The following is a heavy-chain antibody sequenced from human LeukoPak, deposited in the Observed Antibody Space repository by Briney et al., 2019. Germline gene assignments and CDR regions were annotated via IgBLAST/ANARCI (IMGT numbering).Heavy chain of an antibody. CDR1: GFTFNNYE. CDR2: VGIAGDT. CDR3: AREGRMGTADAFDV. J-gene: IGHJ3*01. V-gene: IGHV3-13*01. D-gene: IGHD1-14*01. Sequence: PGGSLRLSCAASGFTFNNYEMHWVRQTAGKGLEWGSAVGIAGDTFYAGSVKGRFSISRDNAESSLFLQMNSLRAGDTAVYYCAREGRMGTADAFDVWGQGTMVTVSS.